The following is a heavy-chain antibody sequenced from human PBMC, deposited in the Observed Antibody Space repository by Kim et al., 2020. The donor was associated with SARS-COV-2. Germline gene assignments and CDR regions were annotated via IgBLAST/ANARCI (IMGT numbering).Heavy chain of an antibody. Sequence: GESLKISCKGSGYSFTSYWISWVRQMSGKGLEWMGRIDPSDSYTNYSPSFQGHVTISADKSISTAYLQWSSLKASDTAMYYCARHKNRDYYDSSGYYFWGRGTLVTVSS. CDR1: GYSFTSYW. CDR2: IDPSDSYT. D-gene: IGHD3-22*01. J-gene: IGHJ2*01. V-gene: IGHV5-10-1*01. CDR3: ARHKNRDYYDSSGYYF.